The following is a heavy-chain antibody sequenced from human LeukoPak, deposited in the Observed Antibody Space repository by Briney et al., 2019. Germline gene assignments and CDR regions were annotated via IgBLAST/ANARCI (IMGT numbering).Heavy chain of an antibody. CDR1: GGSISSSSYY. J-gene: IGHJ5*02. CDR2: IYYSGST. V-gene: IGHV4-39*07. Sequence: SETLSLTCTVSGGSISSSSYYWGWIRQPPGKGLEWIGSIYYSGSTYYNPSLKSRVTISVDTSKNQFSLKPSSVTAADTAVYYCARGDPVPAAISWFDPWGQGTLVTVSS. CDR3: ARGDPVPAAISWFDP. D-gene: IGHD2-2*01.